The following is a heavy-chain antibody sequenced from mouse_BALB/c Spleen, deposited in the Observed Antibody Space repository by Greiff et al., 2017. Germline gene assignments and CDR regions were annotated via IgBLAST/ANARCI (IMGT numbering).Heavy chain of an antibody. CDR2: IRNKANGYTT. CDR3: ARDYYYGSSYHWYFDV. J-gene: IGHJ1*01. V-gene: IGHV7-3*02. Sequence: EVKLVESGGGLVQPGGSLRLSCATSGFTFTDYYMSWVRQPPGKALEWLGFIRNKANGYTTEYSVSVKGRFTISRDNSQSILYLQMNTLRAEDSATYYCARDYYYGSSYHWYFDVWGAGTTVTVSS. CDR1: GFTFTDYY. D-gene: IGHD1-1*01.